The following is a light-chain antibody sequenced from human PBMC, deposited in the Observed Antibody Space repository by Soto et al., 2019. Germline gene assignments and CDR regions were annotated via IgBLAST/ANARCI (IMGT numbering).Light chain of an antibody. J-gene: IGKJ1*01. V-gene: IGKV3-20*01. Sequence: EIVLTQSPGTLSLSPGERATLSCRASQSISSEYLAWYQQKPGQAPRLLIYGTFRRATGIPDRFSGSGSETDFTLTISRLVPEDFAIYYCQQFGSPWTFGQGTKVEIK. CDR1: QSISSEY. CDR2: GTF. CDR3: QQFGSPWT.